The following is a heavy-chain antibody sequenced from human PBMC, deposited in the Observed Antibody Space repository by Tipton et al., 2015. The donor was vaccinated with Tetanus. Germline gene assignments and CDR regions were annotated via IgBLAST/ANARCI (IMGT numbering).Heavy chain of an antibody. J-gene: IGHJ4*02. CDR2: IYHRGST. CDR3: ARDTTRGGFDS. Sequence: LRLSCSVSGGSISAYYWSWIRQSPGRGLEWIEQIYHRGSTDYNPALKSRVTMSVDVPKNQFSLRLRSVTAADTAVYYCARDTTRGGFDSWGQGALVTVSA. V-gene: IGHV4-59*01. D-gene: IGHD1-1*01. CDR1: GGSISAYY.